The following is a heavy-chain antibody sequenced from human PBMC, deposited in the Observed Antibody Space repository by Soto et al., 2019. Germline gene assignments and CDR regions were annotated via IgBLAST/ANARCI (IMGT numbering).Heavy chain of an antibody. V-gene: IGHV4-59*08. Sequence: PSGTLSLTCTVSGGSISSYYWSWIRQPPGKGLEWIGYIYYSGSTNYNPSLKSRVTISVDTSKNQFSLKLSSVTAADTAVYYCARRWGRSFDYWGQGTLVTVS. J-gene: IGHJ4*02. CDR3: ARRWGRSFDY. CDR2: IYYSGST. D-gene: IGHD2-15*01. CDR1: GGSISSYY.